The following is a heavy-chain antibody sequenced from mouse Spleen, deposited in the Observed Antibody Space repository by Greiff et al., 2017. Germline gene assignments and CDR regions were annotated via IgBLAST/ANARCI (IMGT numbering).Heavy chain of an antibody. Sequence: VQLQQSGAELVRPGTSVKVSCKASGYAFTNYLIEWVKQRPGQGLEWIGVINPGSGGTNYNEKFKGKATLTADKSSSTAYMQLSSLTSDDSAVYFCARYDYDGAWFAYWGQGTLVTVSA. CDR1: GYAFTNYL. CDR3: ARYDYDGAWFAY. CDR2: INPGSGGT. J-gene: IGHJ3*01. V-gene: IGHV1-54*03. D-gene: IGHD2-4*01.